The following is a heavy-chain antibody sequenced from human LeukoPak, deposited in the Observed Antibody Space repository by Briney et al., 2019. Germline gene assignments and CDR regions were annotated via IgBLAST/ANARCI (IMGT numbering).Heavy chain of an antibody. CDR2: ISGSGGST. CDR3: AKGSVDTAMVPYYYYGMDV. D-gene: IGHD5-18*01. Sequence: GGSLRLSCAASGFTFSSYAMSWVRQAPGKGLEWVSAISGSGGSTYYADSVKGRFTISRDNSKNTLYLQMNSLRAEDTAVYYCAKGSVDTAMVPYYYYGMDVWGQGTTVTASS. V-gene: IGHV3-23*01. J-gene: IGHJ6*02. CDR1: GFTFSSYA.